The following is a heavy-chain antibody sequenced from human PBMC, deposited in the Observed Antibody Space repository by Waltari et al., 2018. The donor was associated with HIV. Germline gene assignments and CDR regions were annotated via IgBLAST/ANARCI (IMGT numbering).Heavy chain of an antibody. V-gene: IGHV3-48*04. CDR1: GFTFGSYS. CDR3: ARDDYGMDV. CDR2: ISSSSRTI. J-gene: IGHJ6*02. Sequence: VQLVESGGGLVQPGGSLRLSCAASGFTFGSYSMNWVGQAPGKGLGWVSYISSSSRTIYYTESVKGRFTISRDNAKNSLYLQMNSLRAEDTAVYYCARDDYGMDVWGQGTTVTVAS.